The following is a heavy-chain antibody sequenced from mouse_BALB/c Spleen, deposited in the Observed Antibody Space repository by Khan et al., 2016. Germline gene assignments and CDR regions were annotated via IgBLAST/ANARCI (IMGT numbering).Heavy chain of an antibody. CDR3: ARGGYGNYGGFAY. V-gene: IGHV9-3-1*01. CDR2: INTYTGEP. Sequence: QIQLVQSGPELKKPGGTVKISCKASGYTFTNYGMNWVKQAPGKGLKWMGWINTYTGEPTYADDFKGRFAFSLETSASTAYLQINNLKNEDTATXFSARGGYGNYGGFAYWGQGTLVTVSA. D-gene: IGHD2-1*01. J-gene: IGHJ3*01. CDR1: GYTFTNYG.